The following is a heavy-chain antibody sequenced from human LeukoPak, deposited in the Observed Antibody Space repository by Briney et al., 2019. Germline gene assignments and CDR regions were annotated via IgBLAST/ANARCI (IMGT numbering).Heavy chain of an antibody. CDR2: INSDGSFT. Sequence: PGGSLRLSCAGSGFTVSSNYMSWVRQAPGKGLVWVSRINSDGSFTNYADSVKGRFTISRDNAKNTLYLQMNSLRAEDTAVYYCARAPDGSDYDLYLDYWGQGTLVTVSS. CDR3: ARAPDGSDYDLYLDY. CDR1: GFTVSSNY. D-gene: IGHD5-12*01. V-gene: IGHV3-74*01. J-gene: IGHJ4*02.